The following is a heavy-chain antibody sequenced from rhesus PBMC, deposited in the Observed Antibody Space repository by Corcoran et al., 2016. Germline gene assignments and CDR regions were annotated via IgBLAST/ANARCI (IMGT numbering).Heavy chain of an antibody. D-gene: IGHD5-12*01. CDR2: IYGSSMST. V-gene: IGHV4S10*01. CDR3: ARDERGYSYSLFDY. CDR1: GGSISDSYR. J-gene: IGHJ4*01. Sequence: QVQLQESGPGVVKPSETLSLTCAVSGGSISDSYRRSWIRQPPGKGLEWIGYIYGSSMSTHYNPSLKSRVTISKDTSKNQFSLKLSSVTAADTAVYYCARDERGYSYSLFDYWGQGVLVTVSS.